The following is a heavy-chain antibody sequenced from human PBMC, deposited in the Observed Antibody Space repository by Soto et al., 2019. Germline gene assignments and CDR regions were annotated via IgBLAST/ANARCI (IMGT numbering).Heavy chain of an antibody. CDR3: ARVSSYGSHYYYYGMDV. CDR1: GYTFTSYG. Sequence: ASVKVSCKASGYTFTSYGISWVRQAPGQGLEWMGWISAYNGNTNYAQKLQGRVTMTTDTSTSTAYMELRSLRSDDTAVYYCARVSSYGSHYYYYGMDVWGQGTTVTVSS. V-gene: IGHV1-18*01. CDR2: ISAYNGNT. J-gene: IGHJ6*02. D-gene: IGHD5-18*01.